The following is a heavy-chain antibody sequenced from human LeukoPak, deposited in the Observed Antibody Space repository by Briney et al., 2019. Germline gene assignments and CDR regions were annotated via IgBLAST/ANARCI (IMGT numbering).Heavy chain of an antibody. CDR2: IRYDGSNK. CDR3: AKGYYDSSGSYFDY. V-gene: IGHV3-30*02. CDR1: GFTFSSYG. Sequence: GGSLRLSCAASGFTFSSYGMHWVRQAPGKGLEWVAFIRYDGSNKYYADSVKGRFTISRDNSKNTLYLQMNSLRAEGTAVYYCAKGYYDSSGSYFDYWGQGTLVTVSS. D-gene: IGHD3-22*01. J-gene: IGHJ4*02.